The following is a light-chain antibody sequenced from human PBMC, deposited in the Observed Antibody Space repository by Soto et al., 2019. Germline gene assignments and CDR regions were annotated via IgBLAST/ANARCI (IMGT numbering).Light chain of an antibody. Sequence: QSVLAQPASVSGSPGQSITISCIGTSSDVGGYNYVSWYQQHPGNAPKLMIYEVSNRPSGVSNRFSGSKSGNTASLTISGLQAEDEADYYCSSYTSSSTLEYVFGTGTKVTVL. V-gene: IGLV2-14*01. J-gene: IGLJ1*01. CDR2: EVS. CDR3: SSYTSSSTLEYV. CDR1: SSDVGGYNY.